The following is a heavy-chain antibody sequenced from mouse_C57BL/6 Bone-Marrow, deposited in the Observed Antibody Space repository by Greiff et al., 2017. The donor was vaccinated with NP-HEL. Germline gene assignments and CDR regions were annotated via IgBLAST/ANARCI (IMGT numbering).Heavy chain of an antibody. J-gene: IGHJ1*03. V-gene: IGHV1-59*01. D-gene: IGHD1-1*01. CDR2: IDPSDSYT. CDR1: GYTFTSYW. Sequence: QVQLQQPGAELVRPGTSVKLSCKASGYTFTSYWMHWVKQRPGQGLEWIGVIDPSDSYTNYNQKFKGKATLTVDTSSSTAYMQLSSLTSEDSAVYYCARTGITTVVAPYWYFDVWGTGTTVTVSS. CDR3: ARTGITTVVAPYWYFDV.